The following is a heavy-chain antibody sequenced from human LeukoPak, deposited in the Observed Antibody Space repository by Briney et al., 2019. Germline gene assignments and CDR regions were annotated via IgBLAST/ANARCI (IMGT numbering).Heavy chain of an antibody. Sequence: GRSLRLSCAASGFTFSSYSMHWVRQAPGKGLEWVAVISYDGSNKYYADSVEGRFTVSRDNPKNTLFLQMNSLRAEDTAFYYCARAPNPHLILTGYYFGDYWGQGTLVTVSS. D-gene: IGHD3-9*01. V-gene: IGHV3-30-3*01. CDR1: GFTFSSYS. CDR3: ARAPNPHLILTGYYFGDY. CDR2: ISYDGSNK. J-gene: IGHJ4*02.